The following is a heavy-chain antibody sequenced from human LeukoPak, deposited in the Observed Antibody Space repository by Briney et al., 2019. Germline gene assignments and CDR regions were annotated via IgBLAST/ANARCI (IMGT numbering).Heavy chain of an antibody. Sequence: SETLSLTCAVYGGSFSGYYWSWIRQPPGKGLEWIGSIYYSGSTYYNPSLKSRVTTSVDTSKDQFSLKLSSVTAADTAVYYCARVRGYSYGLFDYWGRGTLVTVSS. CDR2: IYYSGST. J-gene: IGHJ4*02. CDR1: GGSFSGYY. V-gene: IGHV4-34*01. CDR3: ARVRGYSYGLFDY. D-gene: IGHD5-18*01.